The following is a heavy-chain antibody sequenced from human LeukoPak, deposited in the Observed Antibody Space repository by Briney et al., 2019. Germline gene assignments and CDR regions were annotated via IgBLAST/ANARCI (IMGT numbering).Heavy chain of an antibody. V-gene: IGHV4-61*08. D-gene: IGHD3-22*01. CDR1: GGSVSSDDYC. CDR2: IYYSGST. Sequence: SETLSLTCTVSGGSVSSDDYCWSWIRQPPGKGLEWIGCIYYSGSTNYNPSLKSRVTVSVDTSKNQFSLRLSSVTAADTAVYYCARVRRNDYYDSSGYYYRWFDPWGQGTLVTVSS. CDR3: ARVRRNDYYDSSGYYYRWFDP. J-gene: IGHJ5*02.